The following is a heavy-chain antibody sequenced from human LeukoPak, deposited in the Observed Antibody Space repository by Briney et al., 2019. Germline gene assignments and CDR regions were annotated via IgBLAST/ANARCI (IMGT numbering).Heavy chain of an antibody. D-gene: IGHD6-13*01. CDR3: AKELMTAAAGTVGFDT. J-gene: IGHJ3*02. Sequence: GGSLRLSCAASGFTFTTNAMSWVRQAPGKGLEWVSAISGSGDNTYYADSVKGRFTISRDNSKNTLYLQMNSLRAEDTAVYYCAKELMTAAAGTVGFDTWGQGTMVTVSS. CDR1: GFTFTTNA. CDR2: ISGSGDNT. V-gene: IGHV3-23*01.